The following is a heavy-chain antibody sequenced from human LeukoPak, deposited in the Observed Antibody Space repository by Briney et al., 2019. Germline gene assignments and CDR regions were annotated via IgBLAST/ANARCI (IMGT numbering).Heavy chain of an antibody. V-gene: IGHV4-34*01. CDR1: RFTFNTYW. Sequence: GSLRLSCAASRFTFNTYWMSWVRQAPGKGLEWIGEINHSGSTNYNPSLKSRVTISVDTSKNQFSLKLSSVTAADTAVYYCARDGQIAVAGNYWFDPWGQGTLVTVSS. CDR3: ARDGQIAVAGNYWFDP. D-gene: IGHD6-19*01. CDR2: INHSGST. J-gene: IGHJ5*02.